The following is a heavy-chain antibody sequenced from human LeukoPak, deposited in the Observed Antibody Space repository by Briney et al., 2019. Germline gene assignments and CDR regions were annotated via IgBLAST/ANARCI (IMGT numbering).Heavy chain of an antibody. CDR2: ISGNGGST. D-gene: IGHD3-10*01. CDR3: AKVGPSLVRGLIRGGARYYYNYMDV. CDR1: GFTVSSNY. J-gene: IGHJ6*03. Sequence: GGSLRLSCAASGFTVSSNYMSWVRQAPGKGLEWVSAISGNGGSTYYADSVKGRFAISRDTSKNTLYLQMNSLRAEDTAVYYCAKVGPSLVRGLIRGGARYYYNYMDVWGKGTTVTISS. V-gene: IGHV3-23*01.